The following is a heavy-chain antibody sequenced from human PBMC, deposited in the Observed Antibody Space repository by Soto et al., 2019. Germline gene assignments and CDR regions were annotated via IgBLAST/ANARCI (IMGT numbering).Heavy chain of an antibody. D-gene: IGHD3-16*01. Sequence: SETLSLTCTVSGGSISTYYWSWIRQPPGKGLEWIGYVYYTGHTDYKPSLRSRVTISVDTSKNQFSLKLTSVTAADTACDSFGRVQSSNYDTAFDSWGKETRFTVS. CDR3: GRVQSSNYDTAFDS. CDR1: GGSISTYY. CDR2: VYYTGHT. V-gene: IGHV4-59*12. J-gene: IGHJ4*02.